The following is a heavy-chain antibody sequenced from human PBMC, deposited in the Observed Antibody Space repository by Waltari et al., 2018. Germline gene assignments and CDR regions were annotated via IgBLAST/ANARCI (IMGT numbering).Heavy chain of an antibody. Sequence: QVQVQQWGAGLVKPSETLSLTCAVYGGSFSGYYWSCLRQPPGKALEWIGEIDHSGVTTSNPSLTRRATISVETARNQLSLKRTSVTAADTAIYYCALSRYGLASPKFDPWGQGTLVTVSS. D-gene: IGHD4-17*01. CDR2: IDHSGVT. CDR1: GGSFSGYY. CDR3: ALSRYGLASPKFDP. J-gene: IGHJ5*02. V-gene: IGHV4-34*02.